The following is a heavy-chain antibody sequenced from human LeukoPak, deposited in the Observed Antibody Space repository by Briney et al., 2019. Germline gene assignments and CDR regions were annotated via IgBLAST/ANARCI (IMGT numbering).Heavy chain of an antibody. CDR2: ISSGSSCI. D-gene: IGHD2-15*01. Sequence: PGGSLRLSCAASGFTFSSYNMNWVRQAPGKGLEWVSSISSGSSCIYYADSVKGRFTISRDNAKNSLYLQMNSLRAEDTAVYYCARKGLAATNYAMDVWGQGTAVTVSS. CDR1: GFTFSSYN. V-gene: IGHV3-21*01. J-gene: IGHJ6*02. CDR3: ARKGLAATNYAMDV.